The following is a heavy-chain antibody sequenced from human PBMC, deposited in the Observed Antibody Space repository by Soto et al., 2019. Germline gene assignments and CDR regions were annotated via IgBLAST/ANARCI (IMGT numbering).Heavy chain of an antibody. D-gene: IGHD5-18*01. J-gene: IGHJ4*02. CDR2: ISSSSSYI. Sequence: PGRSLRLSCAASGFTFSSYSMNWVRQAPGKGLEWVSSISSSSSYIYYADSVKGRFTISRDNAKNSLYLQMNSLRAEDTAAYYCARARACIQLPYDYWGQGTLVTVSS. CDR3: ARARACIQLPYDY. V-gene: IGHV3-21*01. CDR1: GFTFSSYS.